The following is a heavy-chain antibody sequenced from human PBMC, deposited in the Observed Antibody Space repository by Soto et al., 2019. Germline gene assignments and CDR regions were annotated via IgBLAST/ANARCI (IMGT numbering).Heavy chain of an antibody. CDR1: GFTVSNYG. CDR2: IWKEGNNK. V-gene: IGHV3-33*01. J-gene: IGHJ3*02. CDR3: ARGEARTDEAFDI. Sequence: QVQLVESGGGVVQPGQSLRLSCAASGFTVSNYGMHWVRQAPGKGLEWVAVIWKEGNNKYYRDSVKGRFTIYRDNSKNTLELQRSSLRSQDTAVDYGARGEARTDEAFDIWGQRTMVTVSS. D-gene: IGHD1-1*01.